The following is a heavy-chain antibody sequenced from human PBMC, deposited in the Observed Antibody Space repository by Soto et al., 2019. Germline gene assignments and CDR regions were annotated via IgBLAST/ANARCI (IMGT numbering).Heavy chain of an antibody. V-gene: IGHV1-18*01. Sequence: QVQLVQSGAELKQPGASVKVSCKTSGYTFTSFGVTWVRQAPGQGLEWMGWSNTYNDDKNNAQKFQGRVTLTTDTSTTTAYMELTSLRSDDTAVYYCAREYCDSGRCYGPDYWGQGALVTVSS. D-gene: IGHD2-21*01. CDR3: AREYCDSGRCYGPDY. CDR2: SNTYNDDK. J-gene: IGHJ4*02. CDR1: GYTFTSFG.